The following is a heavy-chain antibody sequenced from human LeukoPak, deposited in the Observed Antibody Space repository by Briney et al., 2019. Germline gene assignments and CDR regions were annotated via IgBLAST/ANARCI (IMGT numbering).Heavy chain of an antibody. Sequence: GGSLRLSCAASGFTFSSYSMNWVRQAPGKGLEWVSSISSSSSYIYYADSAKGRFTISRDNAKNSLYLQMNSLRAEDTAVYYCARGPHYYDSSGTPPNWGQGTLVTVSS. D-gene: IGHD3-22*01. V-gene: IGHV3-21*01. CDR1: GFTFSSYS. CDR2: ISSSSSYI. J-gene: IGHJ4*02. CDR3: ARGPHYYDSSGTPPN.